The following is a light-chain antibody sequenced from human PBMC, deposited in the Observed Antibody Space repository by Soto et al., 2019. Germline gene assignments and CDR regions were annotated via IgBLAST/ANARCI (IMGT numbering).Light chain of an antibody. CDR1: SSDVGDYNY. V-gene: IGLV2-14*01. J-gene: IGLJ3*02. Sequence: QSVLTQPASVSGSPGQSITISCTGTSSDVGDYNYVSWYQQHPGKAPKLMIYEVVNRPSGVSNRFSGSKSGNTASLTISGLQAEDEADYYCSSFSSSSTLVFGGGTKLTVL. CDR2: EVV. CDR3: SSFSSSSTLV.